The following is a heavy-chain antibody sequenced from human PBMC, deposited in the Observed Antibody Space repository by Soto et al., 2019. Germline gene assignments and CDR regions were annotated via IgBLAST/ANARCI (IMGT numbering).Heavy chain of an antibody. CDR2: ISPYNGNT. J-gene: IGHJ3*02. Sequence: QVQLVQSGAEVKEPGASVKVSCKASGYTFVSYGISSVRQAPGQGLEWMGWISPYNGNTNYAQKFQGRVTMTTDTSTSTVYMELRSLRSDDTAVYYCSRDAQKWLVAAFDIWGQGTMVTVSS. CDR1: GYTFVSYG. V-gene: IGHV1-18*01. CDR3: SRDAQKWLVAAFDI. D-gene: IGHD6-19*01.